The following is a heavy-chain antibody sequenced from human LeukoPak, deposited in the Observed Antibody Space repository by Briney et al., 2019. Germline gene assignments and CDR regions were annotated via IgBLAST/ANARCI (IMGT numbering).Heavy chain of an antibody. CDR3: ARKGQGSNWAAEYFQN. CDR2: ISGSAGST. CDR1: GFTFSSYA. D-gene: IGHD6-13*01. V-gene: IGHV3-23*01. Sequence: PGGSLRLSCAASGFTFSSYAMNWVRQAPGKGLEWVSVISGSAGSTYYADSVKGRFTISRDNSKNTLYLQMNSLRVEGTAIYYCARKGQGSNWAAEYFQNWGQGTLVTVSS. J-gene: IGHJ1*01.